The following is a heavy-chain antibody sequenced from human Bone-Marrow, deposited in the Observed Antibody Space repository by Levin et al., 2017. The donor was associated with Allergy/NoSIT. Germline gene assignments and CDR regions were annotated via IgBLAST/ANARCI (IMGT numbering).Heavy chain of an antibody. Sequence: ASVKVSCAASGFTFGSYSMTWVRQAPGKGLEWVSAISGSGGSTYYADSVKGRFTISRDNSKNTLYLQMNSLRAEDTAVYYCAILVGATGDYGMDVWGQGTTVTVSS. CDR2: ISGSGGST. J-gene: IGHJ6*02. D-gene: IGHD1-26*01. CDR3: AILVGATGDYGMDV. CDR1: GFTFGSYS. V-gene: IGHV3-23*01.